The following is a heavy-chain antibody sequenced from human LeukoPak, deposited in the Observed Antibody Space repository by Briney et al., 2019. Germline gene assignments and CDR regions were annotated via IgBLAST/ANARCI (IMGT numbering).Heavy chain of an antibody. Sequence: ASVKVSCKASGYTFTSYGISWVRQVPGQGLEWMGWISAYNGNTNYAQKLQDRVTMTTDTSTSTAYMELRSLRSDDTAVYYCARWGDCSSTSCYGSSRWFDPWGQGTLVTVSS. D-gene: IGHD2-2*01. V-gene: IGHV1-18*01. CDR1: GYTFTSYG. CDR2: ISAYNGNT. J-gene: IGHJ5*02. CDR3: ARWGDCSSTSCYGSSRWFDP.